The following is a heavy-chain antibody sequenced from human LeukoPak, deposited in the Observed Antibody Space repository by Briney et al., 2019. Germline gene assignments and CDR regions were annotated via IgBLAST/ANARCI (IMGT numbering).Heavy chain of an antibody. CDR1: VGTFCTYA. D-gene: IGHD4-23*01. Sequence: GASVKVSPKTSVGTFCTYAICSGRHAPGQGLEWMGGIIPIFGTANYAQKFQGRVTITADESTSTAYMELSSLRSEDTAVYYCARGGKGPSYFEYTGPRNPVTVSS. CDR2: IIPIFGTA. J-gene: IGHJ4*03. V-gene: IGHV1-69*13. CDR3: ARGGKGPSYFEY.